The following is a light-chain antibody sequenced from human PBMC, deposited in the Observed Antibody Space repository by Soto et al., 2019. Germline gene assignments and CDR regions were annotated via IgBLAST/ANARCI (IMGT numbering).Light chain of an antibody. CDR3: MQHRQLPYT. J-gene: IGKJ2*01. Sequence: IAMTQTPLSLSVTPGQPAAISCKSSQSLLLNSDGKTYLHWFLQRPGQPPQPLIFGVSTRLSGVAERFSGSGTETDFTLKISRVEAEDVGVYFCMQHRQLPYTFGQGTKLEIK. CDR1: QSLLLNSDGKTY. V-gene: IGKV2-29*02. CDR2: GVS.